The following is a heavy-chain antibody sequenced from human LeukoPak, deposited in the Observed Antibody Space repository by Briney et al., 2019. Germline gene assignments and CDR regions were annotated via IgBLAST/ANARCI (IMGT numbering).Heavy chain of an antibody. D-gene: IGHD6-13*01. CDR2: ISSSSSYI. Sequence: PGGSLRLSCAASGFTFSSYAMHWVRQAPGKGLEWVSFISSSSSYIYYADSVKGRFTISRDNAKNSLFLQMNSLRAEDTAVYYCARDLGSWYISYMDVWGKGTTVTVSS. J-gene: IGHJ6*03. CDR3: ARDLGSWYISYMDV. V-gene: IGHV3-21*01. CDR1: GFTFSSYA.